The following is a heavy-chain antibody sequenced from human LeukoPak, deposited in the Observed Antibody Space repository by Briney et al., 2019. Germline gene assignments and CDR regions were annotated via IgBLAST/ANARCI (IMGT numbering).Heavy chain of an antibody. CDR3: ARDGDYGGNPV. Sequence: GGSLRLSCAASGLTVRSYYMSWVRQAPGKGLEWVSVIYSDGSTYYADSVKGRFTISRDNSKNTLSLQMNSLRAEDTAVYYCARDGDYGGNPVWGQGTLVTVCS. V-gene: IGHV3-53*01. J-gene: IGHJ4*02. CDR1: GLTVRSYY. D-gene: IGHD4-23*01. CDR2: IYSDGST.